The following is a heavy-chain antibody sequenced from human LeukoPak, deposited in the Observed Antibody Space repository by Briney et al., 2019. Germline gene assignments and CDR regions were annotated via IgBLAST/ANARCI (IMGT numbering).Heavy chain of an antibody. J-gene: IGHJ4*02. CDR2: ISGSGTTI. D-gene: IGHD2-2*01. Sequence: GGSLRLSCAASGFTFSNFAMSWVRQAPGKGLEWVSYISGSGTTIYYADSVKGRFTISRDNAKNSLSLQMNSLRAEDTAVYHCARVPSGPSSPFDYWGQGTLVTVSS. V-gene: IGHV3-48*04. CDR3: ARVPSGPSSPFDY. CDR1: GFTFSNFA.